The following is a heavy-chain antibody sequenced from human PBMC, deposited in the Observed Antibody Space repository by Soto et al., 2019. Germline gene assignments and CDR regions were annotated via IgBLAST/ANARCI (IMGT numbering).Heavy chain of an antibody. CDR1: GGIFSDYA. CDR2: IIPIFGTP. V-gene: IGHV1-69*13. D-gene: IGHD2-15*01. J-gene: IGHJ4*02. Sequence: GASVKVSCKAFGGIFSDYAISCVRPAPGQGLEWMGGIIPIFGTPNYAQKFQDRVTFTAHESTNTAYMELSRLTSEDTAVYYCARDRAPRGWYYLDLWGQGNQVTVS. CDR3: ARDRAPRGWYYLDL.